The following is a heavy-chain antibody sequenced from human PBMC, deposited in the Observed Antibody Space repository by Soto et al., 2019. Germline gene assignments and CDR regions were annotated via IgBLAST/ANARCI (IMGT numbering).Heavy chain of an antibody. Sequence: PGGSLRLSCAAAGFTFSDYAMNWVRQAPGKGLEWVSAISGSGANTYYADSVKGRFTISRDNSKNMLYLQMNSLRAEDTAVYYCAKTGTHDYGDSLLDYWGQGTLVTVSS. CDR2: ISGSGANT. V-gene: IGHV3-23*01. D-gene: IGHD4-17*01. CDR3: AKTGTHDYGDSLLDY. J-gene: IGHJ4*02. CDR1: GFTFSDYA.